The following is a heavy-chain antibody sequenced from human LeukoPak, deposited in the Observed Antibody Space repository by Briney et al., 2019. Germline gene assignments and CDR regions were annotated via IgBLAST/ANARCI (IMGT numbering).Heavy chain of an antibody. CDR3: ARDLDYGGKGLDY. J-gene: IGHJ4*02. V-gene: IGHV3-66*01. CDR1: GFTVTSNY. CDR2: IYSCGST. D-gene: IGHD4-23*01. Sequence: PGGSLRLSCAASGFTVTSNYMSWVRQAPGKGLEWVSVIYSCGSTYYADSVKGRFTISRDNSKNTLYLQMNSLRAEDTAVYYCARDLDYGGKGLDYWGQGTLVTVSS.